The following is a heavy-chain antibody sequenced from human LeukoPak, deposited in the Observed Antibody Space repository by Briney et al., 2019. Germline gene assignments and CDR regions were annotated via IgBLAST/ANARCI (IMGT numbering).Heavy chain of an antibody. CDR3: AKDHLLYSSGLDAFDI. J-gene: IGHJ3*02. V-gene: IGHV3-30*02. CDR1: GFTFSSYG. CDR2: IRYDGSSK. D-gene: IGHD6-19*01. Sequence: GGSLRLSCAASGFTFSSYGMHWVRQAPGKGLEWVAFIRYDGSSKYYADSVKGRFTISRDNSKNTLYLQMNSLRAEDTAVYYCAKDHLLYSSGLDAFDIWGQGTMVTVSS.